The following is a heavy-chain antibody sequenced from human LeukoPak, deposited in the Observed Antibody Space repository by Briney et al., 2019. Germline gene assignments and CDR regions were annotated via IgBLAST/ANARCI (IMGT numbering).Heavy chain of an antibody. V-gene: IGHV3-11*04. D-gene: IGHD5-24*01. CDR1: GFTFSDYY. CDR3: ATANRDDFDY. J-gene: IGHJ4*02. CDR2: ISSSGSTI. Sequence: GGSLRLSCAASGFTFSDYYMSWIRQAPGKGLGWVSYISSSGSTIYYADSVKGRFTISRDNAKNSLFLQMNSLRAEDTAVYYCATANRDDFDYWGQGTLVTVSS.